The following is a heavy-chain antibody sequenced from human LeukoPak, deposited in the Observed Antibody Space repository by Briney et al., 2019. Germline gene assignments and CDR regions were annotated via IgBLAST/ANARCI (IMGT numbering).Heavy chain of an antibody. CDR1: GGSISSGSYY. CDR2: IYTSGST. CDR3: ARDGLTTVTDDAFDI. Sequence: SEALSLTCTVSGGSISSGSYYWSWIRQPAGKGLEWIGRIYTSGSTNYNPSLKSRVTISVDTSKNQFSLKLSSVTAADTAVYYCARDGLTTVTDDAFDIWGQGTMVTVSS. J-gene: IGHJ3*02. V-gene: IGHV4-61*02. D-gene: IGHD4-17*01.